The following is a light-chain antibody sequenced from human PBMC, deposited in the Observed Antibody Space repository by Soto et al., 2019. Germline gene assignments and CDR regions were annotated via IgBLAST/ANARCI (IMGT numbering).Light chain of an antibody. CDR1: QTVRNNY. V-gene: IGKV3-20*01. J-gene: IGKJ5*01. CDR3: QQYGSSLAT. Sequence: EVVLTQSPGTLSLSPGERATLSCRASQTVRNNYLAWYQQKPGQAPRLLIYDASSRATGIPDRFSGSGSGTDFTLTISRLEPEDFAVYYCQQYGSSLATFGQGTRLEIK. CDR2: DAS.